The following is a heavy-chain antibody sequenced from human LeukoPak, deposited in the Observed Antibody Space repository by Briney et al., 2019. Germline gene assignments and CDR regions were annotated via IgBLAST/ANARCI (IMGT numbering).Heavy chain of an antibody. CDR1: GFNFANHA. CDR2: ISGGGDIT. Sequence: GGSLGLSCAASGFNFANHAMSWVRQTPGKGLEWVSAISGGGDITYYADSVTGRFTISRDNSKNTLYLQMNSLRAEDTAVYYCARDSGYSLDYWGQGTLVTVSS. V-gene: IGHV3-23*01. J-gene: IGHJ4*02. CDR3: ARDSGYSLDY. D-gene: IGHD3-22*01.